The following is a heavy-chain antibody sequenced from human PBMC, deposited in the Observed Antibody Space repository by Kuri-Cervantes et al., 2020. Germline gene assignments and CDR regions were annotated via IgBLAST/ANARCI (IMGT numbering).Heavy chain of an antibody. CDR3: ARDWYNSGYYYFDY. CDR1: GGSFSGYY. CDR2: IYTSGST. V-gene: IGHV4-4*07. D-gene: IGHD6-19*01. J-gene: IGHJ4*02. Sequence: SQTLSLTCAVYGGSFSGYYWSWIRQPAGKGLEWIGRIYTSGSTDYNPSLKSRVVISVDKSKNQFSLKLSSVTAADTAVYYCARDWYNSGYYYFDYWGQGTLVTVSS.